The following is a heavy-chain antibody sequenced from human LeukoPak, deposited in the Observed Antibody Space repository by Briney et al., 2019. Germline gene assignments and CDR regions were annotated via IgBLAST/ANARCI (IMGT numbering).Heavy chain of an antibody. J-gene: IGHJ3*02. D-gene: IGHD4-17*01. CDR2: IYHSGST. CDR1: GYSISSGYY. Sequence: SETLSLTCAVSGYSISSGYYWGWIRQPPAKGLEWIGSIYHSGSTYYNPSLKSRVTISVDTSKNQFSLKLSSVTAADTAVYDCARPVTTLSLDAFDIWGQETMVTVSS. CDR3: ARPVTTLSLDAFDI. V-gene: IGHV4-38-2*01.